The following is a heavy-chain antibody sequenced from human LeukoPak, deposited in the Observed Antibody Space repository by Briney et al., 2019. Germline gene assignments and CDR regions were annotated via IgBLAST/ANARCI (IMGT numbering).Heavy chain of an antibody. Sequence: GGSLRLSCAASGFTFSSYAMSWVRQAPGKGLEWVSAISGSGGSTYYADSVKGRFTISRDNSKNTLYLQMNSLRAEDTAVYYCAKGNYYDSSTGYYFDYWGQGTLVTVSS. D-gene: IGHD3-22*01. J-gene: IGHJ4*02. CDR1: GFTFSSYA. V-gene: IGHV3-23*01. CDR2: ISGSGGST. CDR3: AKGNYYDSSTGYYFDY.